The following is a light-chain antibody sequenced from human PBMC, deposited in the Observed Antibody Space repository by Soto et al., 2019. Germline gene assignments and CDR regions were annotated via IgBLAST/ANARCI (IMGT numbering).Light chain of an antibody. CDR2: DAY. CDR1: QSVSSN. J-gene: IGKJ2*01. Sequence: EIVMTQSPATLSVSPGERATLSCRASQSVSSNLAWYQQKPGQAPRLLIYDAYTRATGIPARFSGSGSGTEFTLTISSLQSEDFAVYYCQQYHNWPPYTFAQGTKLEIK. V-gene: IGKV3-15*01. CDR3: QQYHNWPPYT.